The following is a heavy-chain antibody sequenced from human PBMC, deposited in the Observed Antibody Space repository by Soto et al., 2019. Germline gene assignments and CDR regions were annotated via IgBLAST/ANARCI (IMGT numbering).Heavy chain of an antibody. CDR2: IYYSGST. Sequence: PSETLSLTCTVSGGSISSYYWSWIRQPPGKGLEWIGYIYYSGSTDYNPSLKSRVTISVDTTKNQFSLKLSSVTAADTAVYYCAGGRWLPLPNYWCQGTLVTVSS. CDR1: GGSISSYY. D-gene: IGHD5-12*01. CDR3: AGGRWLPLPNY. J-gene: IGHJ4*02. V-gene: IGHV4-59*01.